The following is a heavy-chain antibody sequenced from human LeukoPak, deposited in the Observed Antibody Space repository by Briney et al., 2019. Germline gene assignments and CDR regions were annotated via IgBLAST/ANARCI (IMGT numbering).Heavy chain of an antibody. Sequence: PSQTLSLTCTVSGGSISSGGYYWSWIRQHPGKGLEWIGYICYSGSTYYNPSLKSRVTISVDTSKNQFSLKLSSVTAADTAVYYCARDRPGEDAFDIWGQGTMVTVSS. J-gene: IGHJ3*02. CDR2: ICYSGST. CDR1: GGSISSGGYY. V-gene: IGHV4-31*03. CDR3: ARDRPGEDAFDI.